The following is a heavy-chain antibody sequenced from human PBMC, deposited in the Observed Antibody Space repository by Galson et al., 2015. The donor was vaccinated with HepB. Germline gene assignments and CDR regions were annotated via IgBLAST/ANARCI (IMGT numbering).Heavy chain of an antibody. CDR2: IYTSGST. CDR3: AGLWFGELLEFDP. V-gene: IGHV4-61*02. CDR1: GGSISSGSYY. Sequence: TLSLTCTVSGGSISSGSYYWSWIRQPAGKGLEWIGRIYTSGSTNYNPSLKSRVTISVDTSKNQFSLKLSSVTAADTAVYYCAGLWFGELLEFDPWGQGTLVTVSS. D-gene: IGHD3-10*01. J-gene: IGHJ5*02.